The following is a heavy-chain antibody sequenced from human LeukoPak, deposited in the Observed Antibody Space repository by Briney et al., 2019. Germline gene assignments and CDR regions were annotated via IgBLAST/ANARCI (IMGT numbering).Heavy chain of an antibody. CDR1: GFTLSSYE. D-gene: IGHD2-2*03. V-gene: IGHV3-48*03. Sequence: PGGSLRLSCAASGFTLSSYEMNWVRQAPGEGLEWVSYISSSGGIIYYADAVKGRFTISRDNTKNSLYLQMNSLRADDTAVYYCARDLGIVTGFDYWGQGTVVTVSS. CDR2: ISSSGGII. CDR3: ARDLGIVTGFDY. J-gene: IGHJ4*02.